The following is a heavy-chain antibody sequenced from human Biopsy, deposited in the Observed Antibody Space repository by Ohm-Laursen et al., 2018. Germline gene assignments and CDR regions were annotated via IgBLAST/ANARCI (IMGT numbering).Heavy chain of an antibody. D-gene: IGHD3-9*01. CDR1: GGTFSNYG. CDR3: ATKLTGYFHH. CDR2: NIPILGTG. V-gene: IGHV1-69*06. Sequence: SSVKVSCKAPGGTFSNYGVNWVRQAPGQGLEWLGGNIPILGTGNYAQKFQDRVTVAADTSTTTATMELRSLRSDDTAVYYCATKLTGYFHHWGQGTLVIVSS. J-gene: IGHJ1*01.